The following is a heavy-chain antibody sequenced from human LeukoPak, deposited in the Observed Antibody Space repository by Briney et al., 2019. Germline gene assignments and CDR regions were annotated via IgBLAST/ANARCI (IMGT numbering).Heavy chain of an antibody. CDR2: IYYSGTS. D-gene: IGHD2/OR15-2a*01. J-gene: IGHJ3*02. CDR3: ARINSIPDAFDI. V-gene: IGHV4-61*01. Sequence: PSETLSLTCTVSGGSVSSGSYYWSWIRQLPGKGLEWIGYIYYSGTSNYKASLTSRVTISVDTSKNQFSLKLNSVTAADTAVYYCARINSIPDAFDIWGQGPMVTVSS. CDR1: GGSVSSGSYY.